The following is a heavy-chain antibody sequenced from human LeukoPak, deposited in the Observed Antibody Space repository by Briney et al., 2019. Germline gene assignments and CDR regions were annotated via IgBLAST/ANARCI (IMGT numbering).Heavy chain of an antibody. D-gene: IGHD6-13*01. CDR3: ARDNGLEAAGGNYYGMDV. V-gene: IGHV4-4*02. CDR1: GGSISSLNW. Sequence: PSETLSLTCAVSGGSISSLNWWSWVRQPPGKGLEWIGEIYHSGSINYNSSFKSRVTISVDKSKNQFSLKLSSVTAADTAVYYCARDNGLEAAGGNYYGMDVWGQGTTVTVSS. CDR2: IYHSGSI. J-gene: IGHJ6*02.